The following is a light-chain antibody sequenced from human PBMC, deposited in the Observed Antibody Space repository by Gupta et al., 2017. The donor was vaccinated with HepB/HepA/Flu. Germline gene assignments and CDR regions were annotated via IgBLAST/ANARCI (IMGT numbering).Light chain of an antibody. CDR2: RSS. J-gene: IGKJ1*01. Sequence: IQMTQSPSTLSASVGDRVTITCRASQSMSDWLAWYQQKPGKAPNLLIYRSSTLESGVPLRFSGSGSGTEFTLSISSLQPDDFANYYCQEVSGSSWTFGQGTKVEIK. CDR3: QEVSGSSWT. CDR1: QSMSDW. V-gene: IGKV1-5*03.